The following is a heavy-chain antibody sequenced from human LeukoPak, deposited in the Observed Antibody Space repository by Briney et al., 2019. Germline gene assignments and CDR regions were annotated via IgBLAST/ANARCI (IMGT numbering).Heavy chain of an antibody. Sequence: GESLKISCKGSGYNFTNYWIGWVRQMPGKGLEWMGIIYPGDSNTRYSPSFQVQVTISADKSISTAYLQWSSLKASDTAMYYCARLRGFDYDFWSTYYTGYPPYFDYWGQGTLVTVLS. V-gene: IGHV5-51*01. CDR3: ARLRGFDYDFWSTYYTGYPPYFDY. D-gene: IGHD3-3*01. CDR2: IYPGDSNT. J-gene: IGHJ4*02. CDR1: GYNFTNYW.